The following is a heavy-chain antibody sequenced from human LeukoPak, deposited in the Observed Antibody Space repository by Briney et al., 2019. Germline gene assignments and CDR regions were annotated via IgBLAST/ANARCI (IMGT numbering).Heavy chain of an antibody. D-gene: IGHD3-3*01. J-gene: IGHJ3*02. CDR3: ARGRESYYDFWSGRKTDAFDI. V-gene: IGHV4-59*12. Sequence: SETLSLTCTVSGGSISSYYWSWNRQPPGKGLEWIGYIYYSGSTNYNPSLKSRVTISVDTSKNQFSLKLSSVTAADTAVYYCARGRESYYDFWSGRKTDAFDIWGQGTMVTVSS. CDR1: GGSISSYY. CDR2: IYYSGST.